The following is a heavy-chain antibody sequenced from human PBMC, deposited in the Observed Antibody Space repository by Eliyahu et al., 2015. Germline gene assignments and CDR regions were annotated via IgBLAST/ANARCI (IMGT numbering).Heavy chain of an antibody. CDR1: XFSLXTSGGG. CDR3: AHSRPLDFWLFDI. J-gene: IGHJ3*02. D-gene: IGHD3-3*01. Sequence: QITLXESGPTLVKPTQTLTLXCTFSXFSLXTSGGGVGWIRQPPGKALEWLALIYWDDDKPYSPSLKSRLTITKDTXKNQVVLTXTNMDPVDTATYYCAHSRPLDFWLFDIWGQGTMVTVSS. V-gene: IGHV2-5*02. CDR2: IYWDDDK.